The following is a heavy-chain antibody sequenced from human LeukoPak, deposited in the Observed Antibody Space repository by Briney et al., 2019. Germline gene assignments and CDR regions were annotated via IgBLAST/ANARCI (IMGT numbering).Heavy chain of an antibody. D-gene: IGHD3-22*01. CDR1: GYNFANYW. V-gene: IGHV5-51*01. J-gene: IGHJ4*02. CDR2: IYPGDSES. Sequence: GESLKISCKGSGYNFANYWIGWVRHMPGKGLEWMGIIYPGDSESRYSPSFKGQVTISVDKSISTAYLQWGSLKASDTAMYYCARLYYYDSSGPDYWGQGTLVTVSS. CDR3: ARLYYYDSSGPDY.